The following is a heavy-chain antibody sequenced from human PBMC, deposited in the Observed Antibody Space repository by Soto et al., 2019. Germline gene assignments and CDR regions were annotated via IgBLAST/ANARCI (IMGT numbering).Heavy chain of an antibody. V-gene: IGHV3-30*18. D-gene: IGHD6-19*01. Sequence: SLRLSCAASGFTFSSYGMHGVRQAPGKGLEWVAVISYDGSNKYYADSVKGRFTIARDNSKNTLFLHMSSLRAEDTAVYYCVKDGSSGWPYYYGLDVWGQGTSVTVSS. J-gene: IGHJ6*02. CDR2: ISYDGSNK. CDR1: GFTFSSYG. CDR3: VKDGSSGWPYYYGLDV.